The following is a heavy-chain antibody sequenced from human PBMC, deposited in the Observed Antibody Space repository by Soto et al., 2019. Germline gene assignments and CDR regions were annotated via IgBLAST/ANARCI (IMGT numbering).Heavy chain of an antibody. Sequence: SGPTLVNPTQTLTLTCTFSGFSLSTSGICVSWIRQPPGKALEWLARIDWDDDKHYSTSLKTRLTISKDTSKNQVVLTMTNMDPVDTAVYYCAKGPSSGWWYFGYWGQGTLVTVSS. V-gene: IGHV2-70*02. CDR3: AKGPSSGWWYFGY. CDR2: IDWDDDK. J-gene: IGHJ4*02. D-gene: IGHD6-19*01. CDR1: GFSLSTSGIC.